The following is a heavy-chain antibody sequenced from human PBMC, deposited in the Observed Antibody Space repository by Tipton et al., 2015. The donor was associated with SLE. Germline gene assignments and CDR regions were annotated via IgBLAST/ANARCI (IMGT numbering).Heavy chain of an antibody. CDR2: MNPNSGNT. CDR1: GYTFTSYD. V-gene: IGHV1-8*01. D-gene: IGHD1-1*01. J-gene: IGHJ3*02. CDR3: GRQMAAGYDAFDI. Sequence: QSGPEVKKPGASVKVSCKASGYTFTSYDINWVRQATGQGLEWMGWMNPNSGNTGYAQKFQGRVTMTRNISISTAYMELSSLKASDTAMYYCGRQMAAGYDAFDIWGQGTMVTVSS.